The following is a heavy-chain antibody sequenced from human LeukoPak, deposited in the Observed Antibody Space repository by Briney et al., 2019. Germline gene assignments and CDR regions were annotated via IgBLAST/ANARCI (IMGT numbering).Heavy chain of an antibody. CDR2: ISGSGGST. J-gene: IGHJ3*02. Sequence: QPGGSLRLSCAASGFTFSSYAMSWVRQAPGKGLEWVSAISGSGGSTYYADSVKGRFTISRDNSKNTLYLQMNSLRAEDTAVYYCAKDIRSRLFTLLDAFDIWGQGTMVTVSS. CDR1: GFTFSSYA. D-gene: IGHD2-21*01. V-gene: IGHV3-23*01. CDR3: AKDIRSRLFTLLDAFDI.